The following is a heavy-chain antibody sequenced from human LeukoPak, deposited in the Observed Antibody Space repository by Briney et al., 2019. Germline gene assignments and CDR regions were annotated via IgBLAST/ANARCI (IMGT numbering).Heavy chain of an antibody. CDR2: ISYDGSNK. J-gene: IGHJ4*02. CDR3: AKGDYGDNYFDY. CDR1: GFTFSSYG. D-gene: IGHD4-17*01. Sequence: GGSLRLSCAASGFTFSSYGMHWVRQAPGKGLEWVAVISYDGSNKYYADSVKGRFTISRDNSKNTLCLQMNSLRAEDTAVYYCAKGDYGDNYFDYWGQGTLVTVSS. V-gene: IGHV3-30*18.